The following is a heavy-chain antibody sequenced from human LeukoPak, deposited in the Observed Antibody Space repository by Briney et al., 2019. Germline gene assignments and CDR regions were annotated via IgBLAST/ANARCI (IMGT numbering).Heavy chain of an antibody. Sequence: KPSETLSLTCAVYGGSFSGYYWSWIRQPPGKGLEWIGEINHSGSTNYNPSLKSRVTISVDTSKNQFTLKLSSVTAADTAVYYCARRDLRELDYWGQGTLVTVSS. V-gene: IGHV4-34*01. J-gene: IGHJ4*02. CDR3: ARRDLRELDY. CDR2: INHSGST. D-gene: IGHD1-7*01. CDR1: GGSFSGYY.